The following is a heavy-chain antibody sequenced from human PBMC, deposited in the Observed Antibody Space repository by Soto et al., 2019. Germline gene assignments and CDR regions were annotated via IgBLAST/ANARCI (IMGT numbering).Heavy chain of an antibody. CDR1: GGSFSDFY. V-gene: IGHV4-34*01. J-gene: IGHJ4*02. CDR3: ARGKPRVLRYFDWLLPPYYFDY. D-gene: IGHD3-9*01. Sequence: SETLSLTCAVYGGSFSDFYWSWIRQPPGKGLEWIGEINHSGSTNYNPSLKSRVTISVDTSKNQFSLKLSSVTAADTAVYYCARGKPRVLRYFDWLLPPYYFDYWGQGTLVTVSS. CDR2: INHSGST.